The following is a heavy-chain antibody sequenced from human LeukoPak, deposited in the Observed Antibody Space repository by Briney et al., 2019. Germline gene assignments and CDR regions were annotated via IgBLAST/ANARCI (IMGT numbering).Heavy chain of an antibody. CDR2: INPNSGGT. CDR1: GYTFTGYY. J-gene: IGHJ5*02. CDR3: ARDWDNSSGWYEGWFDP. V-gene: IGHV1-2*02. Sequence: ASVKVSCKASGYTFTGYYMHWVRQAPGQGLEWMGVINPNSGGTNYAQKFQGRVTMTRDTSISTAYMELSRLRSDDTAVYYCARDWDNSSGWYEGWFDPWGQGTLVTVSS. D-gene: IGHD6-19*01.